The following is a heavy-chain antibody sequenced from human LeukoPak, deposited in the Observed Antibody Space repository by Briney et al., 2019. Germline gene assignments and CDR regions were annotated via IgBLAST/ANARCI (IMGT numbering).Heavy chain of an antibody. CDR2: VNPNGGAT. CDR3: ARAAVTTLPYFDY. D-gene: IGHD4-17*01. CDR1: GYTLTGYY. Sequence: ASVKVSCKASGYTLTGYYMHWVRQAAGQGLEWMGWVNPNGGATNYAQKFQGRVTMTRDTSISTAYMELSRLRSDGTAVYYCARAAVTTLPYFDYWGQGTLVTVSS. V-gene: IGHV1-2*02. J-gene: IGHJ4*02.